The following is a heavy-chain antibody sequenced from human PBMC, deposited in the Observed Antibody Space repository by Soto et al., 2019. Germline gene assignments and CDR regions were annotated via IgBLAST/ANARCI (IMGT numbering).Heavy chain of an antibody. CDR3: AAGKKGGVPAAWDFFYYYYMDV. CDR1: GYTLTELS. V-gene: IGHV1-24*01. J-gene: IGHJ6*03. CDR2: FDPEDGET. D-gene: IGHD2-2*01. Sequence: QVQLVQSGAEVKKPGASVKVSCKVSGYTLTELSMHWVRQAPGKGLEWMGGFDPEDGETIYAQKFQGRVTMTEDTSTDTAYMELSSLRSEDTAVYYCAAGKKGGVPAAWDFFYYYYMDVWGKGTTVTVSS.